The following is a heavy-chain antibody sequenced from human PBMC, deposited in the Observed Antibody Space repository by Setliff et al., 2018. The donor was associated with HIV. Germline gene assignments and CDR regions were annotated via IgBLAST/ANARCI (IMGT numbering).Heavy chain of an antibody. CDR3: ARLRRREGVFDI. CDR2: LHHSGTT. CDR1: GYSISSNDW. D-gene: IGHD1-26*01. J-gene: IGHJ3*02. V-gene: IGHV4-38-2*01. Sequence: SETLSLTCVVSGYSISSNDWWGWIRQPPGKGLEWIGTLHHSGTTYYNPSLMSRVTISVDTSKNLFSLKLSSATAADTAIYYCARLRRREGVFDIWGQGTMVTVSS.